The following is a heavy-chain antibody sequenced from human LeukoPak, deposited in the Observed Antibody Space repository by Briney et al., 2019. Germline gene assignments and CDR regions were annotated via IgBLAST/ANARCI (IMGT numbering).Heavy chain of an antibody. CDR3: AKDGTGCGGDCYSDY. V-gene: IGHV3-23*01. J-gene: IGHJ4*02. CDR2: ITYSSGNT. CDR1: GFTFSAYG. D-gene: IGHD2-21*02. Sequence: GGSLRLSCAASGFTFSAYGMGWFRQAPGKGLEWVSAITYSSGNTYYADSVKGWFTISRDNSKNTLYLQMNSLRAEDTALYYCAKDGTGCGGDCYSDYWGQGTLVTVSS.